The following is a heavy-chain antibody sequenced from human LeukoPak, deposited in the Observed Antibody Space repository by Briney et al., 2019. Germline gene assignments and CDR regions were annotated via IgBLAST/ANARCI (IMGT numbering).Heavy chain of an antibody. CDR2: IYYSGST. J-gene: IGHJ5*02. CDR1: GGSISSYY. CDR3: ARGAYCSSTSCYISWFDP. Sequence: TETLSLTCTVSGGSISSYYWSWIRQPPGKGLEWIGYIYYSGSTNYNPSLKSRVTISVDTSKNQFSLKLSSVTAADTAVYYCARGAYCSSTSCYISWFDPWGQGTLVTVSS. D-gene: IGHD2-2*02. V-gene: IGHV4-59*01.